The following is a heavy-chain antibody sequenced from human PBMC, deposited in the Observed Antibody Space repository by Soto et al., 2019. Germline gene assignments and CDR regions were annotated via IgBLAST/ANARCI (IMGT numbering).Heavy chain of an antibody. V-gene: IGHV1-18*01. Sequence: ASVKVSCKASGYTFTSYGISWVRQAPGQGLEWMGWISAYNGNTNCAQKLQGRVTMTTDTSTSTAYMELRSLRSDDTAVYYCARDSFYDFWSGYYPAPLFDYWGQGTLVTVSS. CDR1: GYTFTSYG. D-gene: IGHD3-3*01. CDR3: ARDSFYDFWSGYYPAPLFDY. CDR2: ISAYNGNT. J-gene: IGHJ4*02.